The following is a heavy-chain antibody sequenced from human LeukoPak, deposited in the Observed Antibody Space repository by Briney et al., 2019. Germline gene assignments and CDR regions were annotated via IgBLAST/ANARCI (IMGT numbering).Heavy chain of an antibody. J-gene: IGHJ4*02. CDR1: GGSISSSSYY. CDR2: IYYSGST. V-gene: IGHV4-39*01. D-gene: IGHD4-17*01. CDR3: ARGGMTTVTTFDY. Sequence: SETLSLNCTVSGGSISSSSYYWGWIRQPPGKGLEWIGSIYYSGSTYYNPSLKSRVTISVDTSKNQFSLKLSSVTAADTAVYYCARGGMTTVTTFDYWGQGTLVTVSS.